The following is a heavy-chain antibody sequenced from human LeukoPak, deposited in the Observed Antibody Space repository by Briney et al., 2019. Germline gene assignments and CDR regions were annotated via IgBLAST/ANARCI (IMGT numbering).Heavy chain of an antibody. D-gene: IGHD3-3*01. J-gene: IGHJ4*02. Sequence: GESLKISCKGSAYTFTNHWIGWVRRLPAKGLEWRGIIYPGDSDTRYSPSFQGQVTISADKSISTSYLQWSSLKASDTAMYYCARRPQRPPPSGYYYDYWGQGTLVTVSS. CDR2: IYPGDSDT. V-gene: IGHV5-51*01. CDR3: ARRPQRPPPSGYYYDY. CDR1: AYTFTNHW.